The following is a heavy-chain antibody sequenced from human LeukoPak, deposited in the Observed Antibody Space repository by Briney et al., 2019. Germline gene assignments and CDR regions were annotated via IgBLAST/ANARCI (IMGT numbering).Heavy chain of an antibody. V-gene: IGHV4-4*02. CDR3: ARDTGYSSSWYHFAFDY. Sequence: SETLSLTCAVSGGSISSSNWWSWVRQPPGKGLEWIGEIYHSGSTNYNPSLKSRVTISVDKSKNQFSLKLSSVTAADTAVYYCARDTGYSSSWYHFAFDYWGQGTLVTVSS. CDR1: GGSISSSNW. D-gene: IGHD6-13*01. CDR2: IYHSGST. J-gene: IGHJ4*02.